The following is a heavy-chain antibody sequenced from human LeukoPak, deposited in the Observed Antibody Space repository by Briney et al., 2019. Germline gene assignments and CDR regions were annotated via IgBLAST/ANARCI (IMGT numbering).Heavy chain of an antibody. V-gene: IGHV3-23*01. D-gene: IGHD3-10*01. Sequence: GGSLRLSCAASGFTFSSYAMSWVRQAPGKGLEWVSAISGSGGSTYYADSVKGRFTISRDNSKKTLYLQMNSLRDEDTAVYYCASDGERDLPLHYWGQGTLVTVSS. CDR3: ASDGERDLPLHY. CDR2: ISGSGGST. CDR1: GFTFSSYA. J-gene: IGHJ4*02.